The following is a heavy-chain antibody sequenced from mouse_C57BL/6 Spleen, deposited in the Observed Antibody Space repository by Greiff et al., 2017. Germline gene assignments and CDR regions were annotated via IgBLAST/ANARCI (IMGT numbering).Heavy chain of an antibody. CDR1: GYAFSSYW. CDR2: IYPGDGDT. CDR3: ARGGTGIYAMDY. V-gene: IGHV1-80*01. Sequence: QVQLQQSGAELVKPGASVKISCKASGYAFSSYWMNWVKQRPGKGLEWIGQIYPGDGDTNSNGKFKGKATLTADKSSSTAYMQRSSLTSEDSAVYFCARGGTGIYAMDYWGQGTSVTVSS. J-gene: IGHJ4*01. D-gene: IGHD4-1*01.